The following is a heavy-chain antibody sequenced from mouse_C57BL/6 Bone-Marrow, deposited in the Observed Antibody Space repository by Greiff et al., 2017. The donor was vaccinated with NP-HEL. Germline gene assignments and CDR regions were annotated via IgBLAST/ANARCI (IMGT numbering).Heavy chain of an antibody. CDR1: GFSFNTYA. D-gene: IGHD2-2*01. Sequence: EVMLVESGGGLVQPKGSLKLSCAASGFSFNTYAMNWVRQAPGKGLEWVARIRSKSNNYATYYADSVKDRFTISRDDSESMLYLQMNNLKTEDTAMYYCGRRHGYYWYFDVWGTGTTVTVSS. V-gene: IGHV10-1*01. CDR2: IRSKSNNYAT. J-gene: IGHJ1*03. CDR3: GRRHGYYWYFDV.